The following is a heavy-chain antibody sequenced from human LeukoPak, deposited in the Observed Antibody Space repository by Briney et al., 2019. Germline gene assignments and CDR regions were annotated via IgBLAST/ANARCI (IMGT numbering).Heavy chain of an antibody. CDR2: ISSSGSTI. V-gene: IGHV3-48*03. J-gene: IGHJ4*02. Sequence: GGSLRLSCAASGFTFSSYQMNWVRQAPGKGLQWVSYISSSGSTIYYADSVKGRFTISRDNAKNSLYLQMSSLRAEDTAVYYCTRTTTAMDVDYWGQGTLVTVSS. CDR1: GFTFSSYQ. CDR3: TRTTTAMDVDY. D-gene: IGHD5-18*01.